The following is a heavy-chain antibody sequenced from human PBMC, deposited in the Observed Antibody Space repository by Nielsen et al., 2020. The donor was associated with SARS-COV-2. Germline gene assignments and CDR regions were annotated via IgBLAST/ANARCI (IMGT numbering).Heavy chain of an antibody. J-gene: IGHJ4*02. CDR2: INPNSGGT. CDR3: ASGNYDYVWGSYRSHYYFDY. D-gene: IGHD3-16*02. V-gene: IGHV1-2*06. Sequence: WVRQAPGQGLEWMGRINPNSGGTNYAQKFQGRVTMTRDTSISTAYMGLSRLRSEDTAVYYCASGNYDYVWGSYRSHYYFDYWGQGTLVTVSS.